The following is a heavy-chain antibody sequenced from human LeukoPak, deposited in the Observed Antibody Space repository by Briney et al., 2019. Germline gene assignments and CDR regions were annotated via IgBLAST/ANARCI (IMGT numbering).Heavy chain of an antibody. CDR1: GYSISSAYY. V-gene: IGHV4-38-2*02. CDR3: ARDEGLVGATRALDY. CDR2: ISHSGST. Sequence: SETLSLTCTVSGYSISSAYYWGWIRQPPGKGLEWIGSISHSGSTYYNPSLKTRVTISLDTSKNQFSLKLNSVTAADTAVYYCARDEGLVGATRALDYWGQGTLVSVSS. D-gene: IGHD1-26*01. J-gene: IGHJ4*02.